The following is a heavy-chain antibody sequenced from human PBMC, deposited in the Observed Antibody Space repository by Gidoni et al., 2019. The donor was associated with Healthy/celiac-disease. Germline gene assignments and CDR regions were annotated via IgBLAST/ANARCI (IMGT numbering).Heavy chain of an antibody. J-gene: IGHJ3*01. Sequence: EVQLVQSGVEVKKPGESLKISCKGSGNSISSFWIGWVRQRPGKGLEWMGIIYPGDSDTRYSPSFQGQVTISADKSISTAYLQWSSLKASDTAMYYCARVDYYYDSRGEFGAFDVWGQGTMVTVSS. CDR3: ARVDYYYDSRGEFGAFDV. CDR2: IYPGDSDT. CDR1: GNSISSFW. V-gene: IGHV5-51*01. D-gene: IGHD3-22*01.